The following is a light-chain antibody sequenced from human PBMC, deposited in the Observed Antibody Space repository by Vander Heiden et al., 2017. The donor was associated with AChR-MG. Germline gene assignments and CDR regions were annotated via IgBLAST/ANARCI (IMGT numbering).Light chain of an antibody. Sequence: VLTQEPSLPVSPGGTVTLTCGLSAGSVSTSYYPSWYQQTPGQAPRTLIYSTNTRSAGVPDRFSGSILGNKAALTITGAQADDESDYYCVLYRGSGISVFGGGTKLTVL. J-gene: IGLJ3*02. CDR2: STN. CDR1: AGSVSTSYY. V-gene: IGLV8-61*01. CDR3: VLYRGSGISV.